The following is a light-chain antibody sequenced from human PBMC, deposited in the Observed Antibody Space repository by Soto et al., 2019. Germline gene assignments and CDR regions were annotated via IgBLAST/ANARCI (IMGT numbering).Light chain of an antibody. Sequence: QSALTQPASVSGSPGQSITISCTGTSSDVGGYNSVSWYQHHPGKAPKLMIYDVSNRPSGVANHFSASKSCNTASLTISGLQAEDEADYYCISYTSISTLVFGGGTKRAVL. CDR2: DVS. CDR1: SSDVGGYNS. CDR3: ISYTSISTLV. V-gene: IGLV2-14*03. J-gene: IGLJ2*01.